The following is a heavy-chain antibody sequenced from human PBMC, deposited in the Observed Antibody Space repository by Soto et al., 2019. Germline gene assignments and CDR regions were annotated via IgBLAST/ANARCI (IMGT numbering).Heavy chain of an antibody. V-gene: IGHV3-23*01. Sequence: EAQLSESGGDSVQPGGSLRLSCGASGFTFSTHAMSWVRRVPGKGLEWASAISGSGDRTYYADSVKGRFTISRDNSRNMLYLQMNSLSAEDTAIYYCVKDWSGDKCPCMDVWGPGTTVTVSS. CDR3: VKDWSGDKCPCMDV. J-gene: IGHJ6*02. CDR1: GFTFSTHA. D-gene: IGHD3-3*01. CDR2: ISGSGDRT.